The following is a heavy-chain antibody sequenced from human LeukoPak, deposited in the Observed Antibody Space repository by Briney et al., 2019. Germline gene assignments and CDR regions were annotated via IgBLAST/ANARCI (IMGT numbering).Heavy chain of an antibody. D-gene: IGHD4-17*01. Sequence: SEALSLTCTVSGASISNHYWSWIRQSPGKGLECIGVVYSRGSTTYSPSLKDRVTISVDTSKNQLSLSLRSVTAADTAIYYCARDRDPNGNYVTGWFDPWGQGTLVTVSS. CDR1: GASISNHY. CDR3: ARDRDPNGNYVTGWFDP. J-gene: IGHJ5*02. CDR2: VYSRGST. V-gene: IGHV4-59*11.